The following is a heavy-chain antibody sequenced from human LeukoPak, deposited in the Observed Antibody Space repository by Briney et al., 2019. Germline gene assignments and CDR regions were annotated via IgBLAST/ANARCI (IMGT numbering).Heavy chain of an antibody. Sequence: SVKVSCKASGGTFSSYAISWVRQAPGQGLEWMGGIIPIFGTANYAQKFKGRVTITADESTSTAYMELSSLRSEDTAVYYCARGGIAVAGLYYYMDVWGKGTTVIVSS. CDR1: GGTFSSYA. V-gene: IGHV1-69*13. D-gene: IGHD6-19*01. J-gene: IGHJ6*03. CDR3: ARGGIAVAGLYYYMDV. CDR2: IIPIFGTA.